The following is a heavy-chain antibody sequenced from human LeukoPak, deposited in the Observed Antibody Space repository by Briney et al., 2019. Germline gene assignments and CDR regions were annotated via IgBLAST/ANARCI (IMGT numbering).Heavy chain of an antibody. CDR2: IYPGDSDT. V-gene: IGHV5-51*01. J-gene: IGHJ4*02. CDR3: ARSSHYYYGSGPLNAYYFDY. CDR1: GYSFTSYW. Sequence: GESLKISCKGSGYSFTSYWIGWVRRMPGKGLEWMGIIYPGDSDTRNSPSFQGQVTISADKSISTAYLQWSSLRASDTAMYYCARSSHYYYGSGPLNAYYFDYWGPGTLVTVSS. D-gene: IGHD3-10*01.